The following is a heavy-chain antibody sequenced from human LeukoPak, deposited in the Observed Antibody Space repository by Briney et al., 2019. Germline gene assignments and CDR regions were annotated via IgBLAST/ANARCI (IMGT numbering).Heavy chain of an antibody. CDR2: ISSSSSTI. CDR1: GFTFSSYS. Sequence: GGSLRLSCAASGFTFSSYSMNWVRQAPGKGLEWVSYISSSSSTIYYADSVKGRFTISRDNAKNSLYLQMNSLRAEDTAVYYCAKDGVWIGEKKANMDVWGKGTTVSISS. J-gene: IGHJ6*03. CDR3: AKDGVWIGEKKANMDV. V-gene: IGHV3-48*01. D-gene: IGHD3-10*01.